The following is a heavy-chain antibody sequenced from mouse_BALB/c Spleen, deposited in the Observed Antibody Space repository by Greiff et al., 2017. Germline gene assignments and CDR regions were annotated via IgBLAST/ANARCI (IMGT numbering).Heavy chain of an antibody. V-gene: IGHV5-9-4*01. J-gene: IGHJ4*01. CDR2: ISSGGSYT. CDR3: ARDGGLGYAMDY. D-gene: IGHD4-1*01. CDR1: GFTFSSYA. Sequence: EVQLVESGGGLVKPGGSLKLSCAASGFTFSSYAMSWVRQSPEKRLEWVAEISSGGSYTYYPDTVTGRFTISRDNAKNTLYLEMSSLRSEDTAMYYCARDGGLGYAMDYWGQGTSVTVSS.